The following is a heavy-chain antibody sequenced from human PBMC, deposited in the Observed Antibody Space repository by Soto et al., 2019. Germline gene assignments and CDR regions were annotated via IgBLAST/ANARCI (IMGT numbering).Heavy chain of an antibody. CDR3: ARGGWLQSPTAFDY. CDR2: TYYRSKWYN. V-gene: IGHV6-1*01. CDR1: GDSVSSNSAA. D-gene: IGHD5-12*01. J-gene: IGHJ4*02. Sequence: TLSLTCAISGDSVSSNSAAWNWIRQSPSRGLEWLGRTYYRSKWYNDYAVSVKSRITINPDTSKNQFSLQLNSVTPEDTAVCYCARGGWLQSPTAFDYWGQGTLVTVSS.